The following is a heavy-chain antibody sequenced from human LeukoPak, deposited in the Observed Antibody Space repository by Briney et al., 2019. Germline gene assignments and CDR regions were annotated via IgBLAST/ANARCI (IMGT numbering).Heavy chain of an antibody. Sequence: GGSLRLSCAASGFTFSDSTMHWVRQAPGKGLEWVSGLTGSSATAYHAGSVKGRFTTSRDDSKNTVYLQMSSLRVDDTAIYYCAKSGASPLYHMDVWGKGATVTVSS. J-gene: IGHJ6*03. CDR3: AKSGASPLYHMDV. CDR2: LTGSSATA. CDR1: GFTFSDST. V-gene: IGHV3-23*01. D-gene: IGHD1-26*01.